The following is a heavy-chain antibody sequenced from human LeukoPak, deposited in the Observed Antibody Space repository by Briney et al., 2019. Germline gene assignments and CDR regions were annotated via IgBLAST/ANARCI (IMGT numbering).Heavy chain of an antibody. Sequence: SETLSLTYAVYGGSFSGYYWSWIRQPPGKGLEWIGEINHSGSTNYNPSLKSRVTISVDTSKNQFSLKLSSVTAADTAVYYCARGAIRPGYWGKGTLVTVSS. CDR3: ARGAIRPGY. D-gene: IGHD5-24*01. CDR2: INHSGST. J-gene: IGHJ4*02. V-gene: IGHV4-34*01. CDR1: GGSFSGYY.